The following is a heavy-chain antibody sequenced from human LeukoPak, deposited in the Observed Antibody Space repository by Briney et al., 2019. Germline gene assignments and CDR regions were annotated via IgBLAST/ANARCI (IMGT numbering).Heavy chain of an antibody. J-gene: IGHJ4*02. CDR1: GGTFSSYA. V-gene: IGHV1-69*13. CDR2: IIPLFGTA. CDR3: AREWAGYGSGSYYFY. Sequence: SVKVSCKASGGTFSSYAISWVRQAPGQGLEWMGGIIPLFGTANYAQKFLGRVIITADESTNTTYMYLSSLKSEDTAVYYCAREWAGYGSGSYYFYWGQGTLVTVSS. D-gene: IGHD3-10*01.